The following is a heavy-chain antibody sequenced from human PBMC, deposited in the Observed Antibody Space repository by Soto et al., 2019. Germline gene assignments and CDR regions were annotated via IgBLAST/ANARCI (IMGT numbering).Heavy chain of an antibody. CDR3: ERGRYGDY. CDR2: ISAHNGNT. CDR1: GYTFTSYG. J-gene: IGHJ4*02. V-gene: IGHV1-18*01. Sequence: QVHLVQSGAEVKKPGASVKVSCKGSGYTFTSYGITWVRQAPGQGLEWMGWISAHNGNTDYAQKLQGRVTVTRDTSTSTAYMELRILSSDDTAVYYCERGRYGDYWGQGALVTVSS. D-gene: IGHD1-1*01.